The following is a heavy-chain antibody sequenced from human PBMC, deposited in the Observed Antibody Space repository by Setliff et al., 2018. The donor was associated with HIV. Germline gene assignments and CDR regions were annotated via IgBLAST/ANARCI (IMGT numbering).Heavy chain of an antibody. CDR1: GFSFSNYA. CDR3: ASPIYFGELLHYYYYGMDV. V-gene: IGHV3-30-3*01. J-gene: IGHJ6*02. D-gene: IGHD1-26*01. CDR2: ISYNGNNK. Sequence: PGGSLRLSCAASGFSFSNYAMHWVRQAPGKGLEWVAIISYNGNNKYYADSVKGRFTISRDTSKNTLYLQMNSLRAEDTAVYYCASPIYFGELLHYYYYGMDVWGQGTTVTVSS.